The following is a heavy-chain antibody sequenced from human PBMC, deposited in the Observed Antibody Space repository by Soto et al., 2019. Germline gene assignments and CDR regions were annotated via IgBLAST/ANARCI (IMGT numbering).Heavy chain of an antibody. CDR3: ARGEVVALGY. D-gene: IGHD2-15*01. Sequence: TLSLTCAVSGGSIRSGGYSWSWIRQPPGKGLEWIGYIYHSGSTYYNPSLKSRVTILVDRSKNQFSLKLSSVTAADTAVYYCARGEVVALGYWGQGTLVTVSS. CDR2: IYHSGST. J-gene: IGHJ4*02. CDR1: GGSIRSGGYS. V-gene: IGHV4-30-2*01.